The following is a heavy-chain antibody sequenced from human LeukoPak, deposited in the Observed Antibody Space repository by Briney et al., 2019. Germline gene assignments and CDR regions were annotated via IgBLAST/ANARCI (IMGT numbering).Heavy chain of an antibody. Sequence: SETLSLTCTVSGGSVSSTIYHWGWIRQPPGKGLEWVGSIYYSGSTYYNPSLKSRVTISVDTSKNQFSLKLSSVTAADTAVYYCARDRGGYGYFDYWGQGTLVTVSS. D-gene: IGHD5-12*01. CDR1: GGSVSSTIYH. V-gene: IGHV4-39*02. CDR2: IYYSGST. J-gene: IGHJ4*02. CDR3: ARDRGGYGYFDY.